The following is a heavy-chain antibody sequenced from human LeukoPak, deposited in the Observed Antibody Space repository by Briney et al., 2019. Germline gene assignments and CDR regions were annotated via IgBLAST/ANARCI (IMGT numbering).Heavy chain of an antibody. V-gene: IGHV1-69*13. CDR2: IIPIFGTA. CDR1: GGTFSSYA. CDR3: ARGRDDYDSSDLPLMFY. Sequence: ASVKVSCKACGGTFSSYAISWVRQAPGQGLEWMGGIIPIFGTANYAQKFQGRVTITADESTSTAYMELSSLRSEDTAVYYCARGRDDYDSSDLPLMFYWGQGTLVAVSS. J-gene: IGHJ4*02. D-gene: IGHD3-22*01.